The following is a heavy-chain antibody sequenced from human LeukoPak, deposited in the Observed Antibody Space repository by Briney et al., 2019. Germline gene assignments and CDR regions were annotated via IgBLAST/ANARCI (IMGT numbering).Heavy chain of an antibody. CDR3: ARGMYGSVRWFDP. CDR2: IYYSGST. J-gene: IGHJ5*02. Sequence: SETLSLTCTVSGGSISSGDYYWSWTRQPPGKGLEWIGYIYYSGSTYYNPSLKSRATISVDTSKNQFSLKLSSVTAADTAVYYCARGMYGSVRWFDPWGQGTLVTVSS. CDR1: GGSISSGDYY. V-gene: IGHV4-30-4*01. D-gene: IGHD2-8*01.